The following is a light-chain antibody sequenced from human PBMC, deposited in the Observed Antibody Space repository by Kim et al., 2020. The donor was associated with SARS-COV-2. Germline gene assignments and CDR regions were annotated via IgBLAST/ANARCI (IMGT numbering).Light chain of an antibody. J-gene: IGKJ2*01. CDR2: DAS. CDR3: QQRSNWPPYT. V-gene: IGKV3-11*01. CDR1: QSVSSY. Sequence: LSPGESATRSCRASQSVSSYLAWYQQKPGQAPRLLIYDASNRATGIPARFSGSGSGTDFTLTISSLEPEDFAVYYCQQRSNWPPYTFGQGTKLEI.